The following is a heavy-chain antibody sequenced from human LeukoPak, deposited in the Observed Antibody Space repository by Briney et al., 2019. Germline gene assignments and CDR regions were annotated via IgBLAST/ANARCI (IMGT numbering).Heavy chain of an antibody. D-gene: IGHD3-10*01. CDR1: GGSFSGYY. J-gene: IGHJ5*02. CDR2: INHSGST. Sequence: SETLSLTCAVYGGSFSGYYWSWIRQPPGKGLEWIGEINHSGSTNYNPSLKSRVTISVDTSKNQFSLKLSSVTAADTAVYYCARRVSYYGSGSYSNWFDPWGQGTLVTVSS. V-gene: IGHV4-34*01. CDR3: ARRVSYYGSGSYSNWFDP.